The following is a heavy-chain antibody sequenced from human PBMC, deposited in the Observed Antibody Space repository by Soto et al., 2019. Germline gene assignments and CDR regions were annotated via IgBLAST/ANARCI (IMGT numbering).Heavy chain of an antibody. D-gene: IGHD3-22*01. CDR1: GYSFTIYW. Sequence: PGESLKISCEVSGYSFTIYWIGWVRQMPGKGLERMGIIYPGDSDTRYSPSFQGQVTISADKSISAAYLQWSSLKASDTAMYYCARRANYNDSRDTGYFAGPPDAFVIWGQGTIVTVSS. CDR2: IYPGDSDT. CDR3: ARRANYNDSRDTGYFAGPPDAFVI. J-gene: IGHJ3*02. V-gene: IGHV5-51*01.